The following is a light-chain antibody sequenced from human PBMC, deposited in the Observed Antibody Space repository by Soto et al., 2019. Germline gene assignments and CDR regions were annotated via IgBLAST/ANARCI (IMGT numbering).Light chain of an antibody. CDR1: QSISSR. J-gene: IGKJ1*01. CDR3: QQYSSYSDT. V-gene: IGKV1-5*03. CDR2: KAS. Sequence: DIQMTQAPSTLSASVGDRVTITCRASQSISSRLAWYQQKPGKAPKLLIYKASSLESGVPSRFSGSGSGTEFTLTIISLQPDDFATDYCQQYSSYSDTFGQGTKVDIK.